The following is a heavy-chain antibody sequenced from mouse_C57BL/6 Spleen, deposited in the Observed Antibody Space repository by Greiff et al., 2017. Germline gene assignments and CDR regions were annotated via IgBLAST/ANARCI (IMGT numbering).Heavy chain of an antibody. CDR3: ARTSAYYKNYAIDY. CDR2: LSSGSSTI. Sequence: EVKLVESGGGLVKPGGSLKLSCAASGFTFSDYGMHWVRQAPEKGLEWVAYLSSGSSTIYYADTVKGRFTISRDNAKNTLFLQMTSLRLGDTAMYYCARTSAYYKNYAIDYWDQGTSVTVSS. V-gene: IGHV5-17*01. CDR1: GFTFSDYG. J-gene: IGHJ4*01. D-gene: IGHD2-12*01.